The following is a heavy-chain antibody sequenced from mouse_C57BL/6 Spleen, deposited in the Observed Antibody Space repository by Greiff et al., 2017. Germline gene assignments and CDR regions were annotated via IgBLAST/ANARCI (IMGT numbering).Heavy chain of an antibody. Sequence: EVKLVESGGGLVQPGGSMKLSCVASGFTFSNYWMNWVRQSPEQGLEWVAQIRLKSDNYATHYAESVKGRFTISRDDSKSSVYLQMNNLRAEDTVIYYCTGDYGSSLFAYWGQGTLVTVSA. CDR2: IRLKSDNYAT. CDR3: TGDYGSSLFAY. V-gene: IGHV6-3*01. CDR1: GFTFSNYW. D-gene: IGHD1-1*01. J-gene: IGHJ3*01.